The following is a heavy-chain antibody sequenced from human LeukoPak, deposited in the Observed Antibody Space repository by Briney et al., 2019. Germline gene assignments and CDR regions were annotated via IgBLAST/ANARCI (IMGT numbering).Heavy chain of an antibody. V-gene: IGHV1-2*02. J-gene: IGHJ4*02. CDR3: ARDRVKIRGNYPSYGYGY. D-gene: IGHD4-11*01. CDR2: INPNSGGT. Sequence: ASVKVSCKASGYTFTGYYMHWVRQAPGQGLEWMGWINPNSGGTNYAQKFQGRVTMTRDTPISTAYMELSRLRSDDTAVYYCARDRVKIRGNYPSYGYGYWGQGTLVTVSS. CDR1: GYTFTGYY.